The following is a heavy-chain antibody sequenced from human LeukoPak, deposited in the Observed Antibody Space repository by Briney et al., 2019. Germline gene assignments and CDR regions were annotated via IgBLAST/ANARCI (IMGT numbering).Heavy chain of an antibody. CDR3: ASGARSPYYFDY. CDR2: IYYSGST. D-gene: IGHD1-26*01. J-gene: IGHJ4*02. CDR1: GGSISSYY. V-gene: IGHV4-59*01. Sequence: KSSETLSLTCTVSGGSISSYYWSWIRQPPGKGLEWIGYIYYSGSTNYNPSLKSRVTISVDTSKNQFSLKLSSVTAADTAVYYCASGARSPYYFDYWGQGTLVTVSS.